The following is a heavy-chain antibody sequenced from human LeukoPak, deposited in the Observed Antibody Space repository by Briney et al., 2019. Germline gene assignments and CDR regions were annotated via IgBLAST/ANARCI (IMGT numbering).Heavy chain of an antibody. CDR1: GYTFTSYD. D-gene: IGHD3-3*01. CDR3: ARASEYCISWSDLGYCYYFIAV. V-gene: IGHV1-8*03. J-gene: IGHJ6*03. CDR2: MNHNSGNT. Sequence: ASVKVSCKASGYTFTSYDINWVRQATGHGLEWMGWMNHNSGNTGYAQKFQGRVTITRNTSISTAYMELSSLRSEDTAVYYSARASEYCISWSDLGYCYYFIAVCREGCSVTVSS.